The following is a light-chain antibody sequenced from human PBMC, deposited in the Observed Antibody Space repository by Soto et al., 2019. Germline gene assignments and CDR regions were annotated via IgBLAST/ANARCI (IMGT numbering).Light chain of an antibody. J-gene: IGKJ2*01. V-gene: IGKV1-6*01. CDR1: QDIRND. CDR3: LQDYSSPYT. Sequence: AIPMTQSPSSLSASVGDRVTITCRASQDIRNDLGWYQQKPGEAPKLLIYAISNLQSGVPSRFSGSGSGTDFTLPISSLQPEDFATYYCLQDYSSPYTFGQGTKLEI. CDR2: AIS.